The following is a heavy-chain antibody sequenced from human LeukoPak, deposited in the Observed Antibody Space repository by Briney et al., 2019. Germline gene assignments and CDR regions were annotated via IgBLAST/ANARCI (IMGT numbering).Heavy chain of an antibody. CDR2: ISRYNDKT. D-gene: IGHD1-26*01. Sequence: GASVKVSCKASGYTFGSYDFSWVRQAPGQGLEWVGWISRYNDKTNYAQHLQGRVTMTTDTSTSTTYVELRSLRSDDTAIYYCARGGSSTGFDYWGQGTLVTVSS. J-gene: IGHJ4*02. V-gene: IGHV1-18*04. CDR1: GYTFGSYD. CDR3: ARGGSSTGFDY.